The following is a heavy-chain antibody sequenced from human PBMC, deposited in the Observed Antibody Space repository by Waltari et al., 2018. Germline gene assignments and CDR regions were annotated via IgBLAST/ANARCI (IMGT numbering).Heavy chain of an antibody. Sequence: QVQLQQSGPGLVRPSQTLSLTCAISGDSVSSYSAAWTWIRQSPSRGLEWLGRTYFRSKWSDDYAVSVRGRITINPDTSKNQFSLHLSSVTPEDTAVYYCARGVVANTYYFDYWGQGTLVTVSS. CDR1: GDSVSSYSAA. CDR3: ARGVVANTYYFDY. V-gene: IGHV6-1*01. D-gene: IGHD2-15*01. J-gene: IGHJ4*02. CDR2: TYFRSKWSD.